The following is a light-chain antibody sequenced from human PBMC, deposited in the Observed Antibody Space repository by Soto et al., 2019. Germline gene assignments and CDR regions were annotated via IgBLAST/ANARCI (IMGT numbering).Light chain of an antibody. CDR2: DAS. CDR3: QHRSTWPLFT. CDR1: QTVSRY. V-gene: IGKV3-11*01. J-gene: IGKJ4*01. Sequence: VLTQSPATLSLSPGERATLSCRASQTVSRYLAWYQHKPGQAPRLLIHDASSRATGVPARFNGSGSGTDYTLTISSLEPEDFAIYYCQHRSTWPLFTFGGGTKVEI.